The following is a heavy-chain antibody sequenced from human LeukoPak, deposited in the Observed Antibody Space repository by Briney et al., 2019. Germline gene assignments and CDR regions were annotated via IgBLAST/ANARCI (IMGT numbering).Heavy chain of an antibody. V-gene: IGHV1-18*01. CDR3: ARVLSGPPSYYFDY. Sequence: ASVKVSCKASGYTFTSYGISWVRQAPGQGLEWMGWISAYNGNTNYAQKLQGRVTMTTDTSTSTAYMELRSLRSDDTAVYYCARVLSGPPSYYFDYWGQGTLVTVSS. D-gene: IGHD1-26*01. J-gene: IGHJ4*02. CDR2: ISAYNGNT. CDR1: GYTFTSYG.